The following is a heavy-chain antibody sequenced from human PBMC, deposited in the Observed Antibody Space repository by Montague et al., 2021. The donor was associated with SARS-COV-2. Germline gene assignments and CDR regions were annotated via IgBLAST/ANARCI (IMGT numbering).Heavy chain of an antibody. V-gene: IGHV4-39*01. CDR1: GDSISSSSYF. CDR3: ARKASRGITIFGVVTASYYFDY. CDR2: IYYSGST. J-gene: IGHJ4*02. Sequence: SETLSLTCTVSGDSISSSSYFWGWTRQPPGKGLEWSGSIYYSGSTYYNPSLKSRVTISVDTSKNQFSLKLSSVTAADTAVYYCARKASRGITIFGVVTASYYFDYWGQGTLVTVSS. D-gene: IGHD3-3*01.